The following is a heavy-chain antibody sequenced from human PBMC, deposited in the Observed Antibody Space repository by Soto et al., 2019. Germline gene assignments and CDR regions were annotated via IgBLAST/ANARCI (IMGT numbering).Heavy chain of an antibody. J-gene: IGHJ1*01. V-gene: IGHV1-69*01. CDR3: ARAPYYYDSSGYDYGYFQH. CDR1: GVTFSSYA. D-gene: IGHD3-22*01. CDR2: IIPIFGTA. Sequence: QVQLVQSGAEVKKPGSSVKVSCKASGVTFSSYAISWVRQAPGQGLEWMGGIIPIFGTANYAQKFQGRVTITADESTSTAYMELSSLRSEDTAVYYCARAPYYYDSSGYDYGYFQHWGQGTLVTVSS.